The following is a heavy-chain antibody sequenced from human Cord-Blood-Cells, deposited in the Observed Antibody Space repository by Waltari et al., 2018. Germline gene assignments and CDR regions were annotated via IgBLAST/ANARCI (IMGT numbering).Heavy chain of an antibody. Sequence: EVQLVESGGGLVQPGRSLRLSCAASGFTFDDYAMYWVRQAPGNGLEWVSGSSWNSGSIGYADSVKGRFTISRDNAKNSLYLQMNSLRAEDTAVYYCAKANYYGGKEPPPGDIWGQGTMVTVSS. CDR3: AKANYYGGKEPPPGDI. CDR1: GFTFDDYA. CDR2: SSWNSGSI. D-gene: IGHD4-17*01. J-gene: IGHJ3*02. V-gene: IGHV3-9*01.